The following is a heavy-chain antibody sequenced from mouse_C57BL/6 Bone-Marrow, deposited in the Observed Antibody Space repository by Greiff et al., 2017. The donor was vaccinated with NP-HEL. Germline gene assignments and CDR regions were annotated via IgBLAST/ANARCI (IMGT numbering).Heavy chain of an antibody. CDR2: IDPSDSYT. J-gene: IGHJ4*01. CDR3: ARSAYYYGSSYYAMDY. Sequence: QVQLQQPGAELVRPGTSVKLSCKASGYTFTSYWMHWVKQRPGQGLEWIGVIDPSDSYTNYNQKFKGKATLTVDTSSSTAYMQLSSLTSEDSAVYYCARSAYYYGSSYYAMDYWGQGTSVTVSS. D-gene: IGHD1-1*01. CDR1: GYTFTSYW. V-gene: IGHV1-59*01.